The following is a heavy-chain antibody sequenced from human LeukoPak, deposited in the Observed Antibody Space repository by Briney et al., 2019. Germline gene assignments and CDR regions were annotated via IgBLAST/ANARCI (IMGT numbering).Heavy chain of an antibody. Sequence: ASVKVSCKASGYTFTKSDYVHWVRQAPGQGLEWMGIINPTDGTTFYAQKFQGRVTMTRDTSTNTVHMELSSLRSEDTAVFYCARGPTDMDFDYWGQGSLVTVSS. CDR3: ARGPTDMDFDY. J-gene: IGHJ4*02. V-gene: IGHV1-46*01. CDR1: GYTFTKSDY. CDR2: INPTDGTT.